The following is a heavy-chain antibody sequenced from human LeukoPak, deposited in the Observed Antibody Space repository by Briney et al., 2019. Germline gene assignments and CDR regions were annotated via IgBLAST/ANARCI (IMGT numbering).Heavy chain of an antibody. Sequence: GGSLRLSCAASGFTFSSYSMNWVRQAPGKGLEWVSSISSSSSYIYYADSVKGRFTISRDNAKNSLYLQMNSLRAEDTAVCYCARESEWFGELPNAFDIWGQGTMVTVSS. V-gene: IGHV3-21*01. CDR3: ARESEWFGELPNAFDI. CDR1: GFTFSSYS. CDR2: ISSSSSYI. D-gene: IGHD3-10*01. J-gene: IGHJ3*02.